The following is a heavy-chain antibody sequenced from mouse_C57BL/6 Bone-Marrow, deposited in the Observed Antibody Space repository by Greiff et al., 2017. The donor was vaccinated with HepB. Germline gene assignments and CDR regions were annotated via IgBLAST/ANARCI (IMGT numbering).Heavy chain of an antibody. J-gene: IGHJ3*01. CDR2: IDPSDSYI. V-gene: IGHV1-50*01. CDR1: GYTFTSYW. Sequence: QVQLQQPGAEFVKPGASVKLSCKASGYTFTSYWMQWVKQRPGQGLEWIGEIDPSDSYINYNQKFKGKATLTVDTSSSPAYMQRSSLTSEDSAVYYWARRDSLLSWFAYWGQGTLVTVSA. D-gene: IGHD2-10*01. CDR3: ARRDSLLSWFAY.